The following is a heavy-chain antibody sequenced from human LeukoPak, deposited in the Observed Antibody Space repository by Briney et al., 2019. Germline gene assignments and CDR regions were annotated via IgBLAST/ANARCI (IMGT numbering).Heavy chain of an antibody. CDR1: GFTFSDYY. D-gene: IGHD5-12*01. V-gene: IGHV3-11*01. CDR2: ISSSGSTI. CDR3: ARDRYSGYGDDAFDI. Sequence: PGGSLRLSCAASGFTFSDYYMSWIRQTPGKGLEWVSYISSSGSTIYYADSVKGRFTISRDNAKNSLYLQMNSLRAEDTAVYYCARDRYSGYGDDAFDIWGQGTMVTVSS. J-gene: IGHJ3*02.